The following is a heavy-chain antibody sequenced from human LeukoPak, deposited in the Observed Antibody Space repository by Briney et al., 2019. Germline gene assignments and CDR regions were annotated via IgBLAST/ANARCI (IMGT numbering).Heavy chain of an antibody. CDR1: GGSISSYY. CDR2: IYYSGST. CDR3: ARGWVEMATMPFDY. V-gene: IGHV4-59*01. D-gene: IGHD5-24*01. J-gene: IGHJ4*02. Sequence: SETLSLICTVSGGSISSYYWSWIRQPPGKGLEWIGYIYYSGSTNYNPSLKSRVTISVDTSKNQFSLKLSSVTAADTAVYYCARGWVEMATMPFDYWGQGTLVTVSP.